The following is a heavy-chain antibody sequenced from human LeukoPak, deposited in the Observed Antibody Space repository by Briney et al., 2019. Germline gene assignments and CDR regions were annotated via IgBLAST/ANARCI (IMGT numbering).Heavy chain of an antibody. V-gene: IGHV4-59*08. D-gene: IGHD1-26*01. CDR1: GGSISSYY. Sequence: PSETLSLTCTVSGGSISSYYWSWIRQPPGKGLEWIGYIYYSGSTNYNPSLKSRVTISVDTSENQFSLKLSSVTAADTAVYYCARHSGTYYDFDYWGQGTLVTVSS. CDR2: IYYSGST. J-gene: IGHJ4*02. CDR3: ARHSGTYYDFDY.